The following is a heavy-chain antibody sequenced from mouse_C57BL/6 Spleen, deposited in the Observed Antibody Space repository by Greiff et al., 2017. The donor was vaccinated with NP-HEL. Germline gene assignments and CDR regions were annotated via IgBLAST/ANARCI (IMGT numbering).Heavy chain of an antibody. J-gene: IGHJ4*01. Sequence: EVKLVESGGGLVQPGGSLKLSCAASGFTFSDYGMEWVRQAPRKGPEWVAFISNLAYSIYYADTVTGRFTISRENAKNTLYLEMSSLRSEDTAMYYCARRDSSGYAMDYWGQGTSVTVSS. V-gene: IGHV5-15*01. D-gene: IGHD3-2*02. CDR3: ARRDSSGYAMDY. CDR2: ISNLAYSI. CDR1: GFTFSDYG.